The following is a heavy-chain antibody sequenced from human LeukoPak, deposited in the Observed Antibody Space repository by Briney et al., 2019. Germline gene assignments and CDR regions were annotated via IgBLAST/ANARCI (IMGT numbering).Heavy chain of an antibody. J-gene: IGHJ4*02. CDR3: AREGRVSGYDFDC. CDR1: GFTFSSSA. V-gene: IGHV3-23*01. D-gene: IGHD5-12*01. CDR2: FSGSGGST. Sequence: GGSLRLSCAASGFTFSSSAMSWVRQAPGKGLEWVSAFSGSGGSTYYADSVKGRFTISRDNAKNTLYLQMNSLRVEDTAVYYCAREGRVSGYDFDCWGQGTLVTVSS.